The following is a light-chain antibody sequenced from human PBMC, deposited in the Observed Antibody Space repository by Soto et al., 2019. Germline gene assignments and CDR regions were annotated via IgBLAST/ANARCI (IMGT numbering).Light chain of an antibody. CDR2: EVT. J-gene: IGLJ2*01. CDR3: CSYAGSSTFVV. Sequence: QSALTQPASVSGSPGQSITISCTGTSSDVGSYNLVSWYQQYPGKAPKPMIYEVTKRPSGVSNRFSGSKSGNTASLTISGLQAEDEADYYCCSYAGSSTFVVFGGGTKLTVL. V-gene: IGLV2-23*02. CDR1: SSDVGSYNL.